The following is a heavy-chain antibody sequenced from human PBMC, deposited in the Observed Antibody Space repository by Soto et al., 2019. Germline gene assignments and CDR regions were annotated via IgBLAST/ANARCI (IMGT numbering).Heavy chain of an antibody. CDR1: GGSISSGGYS. J-gene: IGHJ4*02. Sequence: LSLTCAVSGGSISSGGYSWSWIRQPPGKGLEWIGYIYHSGSTYYNPSLKSRVTISVDRSKNQFSLKLSSVTAADTAVYYCASSNGLGFAYWGQGALVTVSS. V-gene: IGHV4-30-2*01. D-gene: IGHD2-8*01. CDR2: IYHSGST. CDR3: ASSNGLGFAY.